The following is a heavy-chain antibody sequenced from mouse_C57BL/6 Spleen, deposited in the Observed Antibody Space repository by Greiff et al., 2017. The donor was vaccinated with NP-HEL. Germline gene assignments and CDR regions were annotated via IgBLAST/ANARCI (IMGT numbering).Heavy chain of an antibody. CDR2: ISDGGSYT. CDR3: ASTAQASAWFAY. V-gene: IGHV5-4*01. J-gene: IGHJ3*01. Sequence: EVQGVESGGGLVKPGGSLKLSCAASGFTFSSYAMSWVRQTPEKRLEWVATISDGGSYTYYPDNVKGRFTISRDNAKNNLYLQMSHLKSEATAMYYCASTAQASAWFAYWGQGTLVTVSA. D-gene: IGHD3-2*02. CDR1: GFTFSSYA.